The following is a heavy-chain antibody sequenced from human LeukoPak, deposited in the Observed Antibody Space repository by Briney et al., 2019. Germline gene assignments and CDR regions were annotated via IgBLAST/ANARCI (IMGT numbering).Heavy chain of an antibody. CDR1: GFIFNSYS. J-gene: IGHJ4*02. V-gene: IGHV3-21*01. D-gene: IGHD1-26*01. CDR3: ARAGIHSDSGSYRGGYFDY. Sequence: GGSLRLSCAASGFIFNSYSMNWVRQAPGKGLEWVSSISSSDSYIYYADSVEGRFTISRDNAKNSLYLQMNSLRAEDTAVYYCARAGIHSDSGSYRGGYFDYWGQGTLVTVSS. CDR2: ISSSDSYI.